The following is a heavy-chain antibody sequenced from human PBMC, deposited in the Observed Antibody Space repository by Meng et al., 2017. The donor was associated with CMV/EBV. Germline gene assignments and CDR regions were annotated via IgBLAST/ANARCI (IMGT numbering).Heavy chain of an antibody. V-gene: IGHV4-31*03. CDR3: ARDLEEARLRWFDP. CDR2: IYYSGST. Sequence: LRLSCTVSGGSISSGGYYWSWIRQHPGKGLEWIGYIYYSGSTYYNPSLKSRVTISVDTSKNQFSLKLSSVPAADTAVYYCARDLEEARLRWFDPWGQGTLVTVSS. J-gene: IGHJ5*02. D-gene: IGHD5-12*01. CDR1: GGSISSGGYY.